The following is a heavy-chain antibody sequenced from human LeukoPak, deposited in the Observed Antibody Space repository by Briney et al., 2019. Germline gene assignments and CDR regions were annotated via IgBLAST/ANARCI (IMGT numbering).Heavy chain of an antibody. Sequence: SETLSLTCTVSGGSISSFYWSWIRHPPGRGLGWIGYIYYSGSTNYNPSLKSRVTMSVDTSKNQFSLKLSSVTAADTSVYFCARDGYNFGSFDYWGKGILVTVSS. V-gene: IGHV4-59*12. CDR2: IYYSGST. J-gene: IGHJ4*02. D-gene: IGHD5-24*01. CDR3: ARDGYNFGSFDY. CDR1: GGSISSFY.